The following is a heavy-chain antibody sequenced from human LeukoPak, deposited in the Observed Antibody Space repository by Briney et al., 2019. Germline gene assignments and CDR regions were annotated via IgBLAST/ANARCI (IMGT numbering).Heavy chain of an antibody. CDR3: ARTQRGAYWYSDL. Sequence: PSETLSLTCTVSGGSISSYYWSWIRQPAGKGLEWIGRIHSSGSINYNPSLKSRVTMSVDTSKNQFSLKLTSVTAADTAVYFCARTQRGAYWYSDLRGRGTLVTVSS. CDR2: IHSSGSI. V-gene: IGHV4-4*07. CDR1: GGSISSYY. J-gene: IGHJ2*01. D-gene: IGHD4/OR15-4a*01.